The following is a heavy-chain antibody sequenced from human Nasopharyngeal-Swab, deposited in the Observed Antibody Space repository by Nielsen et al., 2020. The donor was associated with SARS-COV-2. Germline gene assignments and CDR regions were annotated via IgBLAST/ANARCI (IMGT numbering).Heavy chain of an antibody. Sequence: GGSLRLSCQGSGYTFTFHWIGWVRQLPGKGLEWMGIIYPEDSDTKYSPSFQGQVTMSVDKSTRTAYLQWSSLKASDTAVYYCARFCRGATGGARYTGGDHQNYNMNVWGKGTTVTVSS. J-gene: IGHJ6*03. D-gene: IGHD2-8*02. CDR1: GYTFTFHW. CDR2: IYPEDSDT. CDR3: ARFCRGATGGARYTGGDHQNYNMNV. V-gene: IGHV5-51*01.